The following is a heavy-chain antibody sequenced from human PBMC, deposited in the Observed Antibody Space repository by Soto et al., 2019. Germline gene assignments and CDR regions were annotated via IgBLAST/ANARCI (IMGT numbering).Heavy chain of an antibody. D-gene: IGHD3-16*02. J-gene: IGHJ5*02. CDR1: GYTFTGYA. CDR3: VRAQRRPSGVLIGPCDL. Sequence: QVQLVQSGAEGKKPGASVNISCEASGYTFTGYALHWVRQAPGQRLEWMGWINGGNGNTKDSQKFQGRVTIPRDTAASTVDMELSRLRSEDTAVYDCVRAQRRPSGVLIGPCDLWGQGTQVTVSS. V-gene: IGHV1-3*01. CDR2: INGGNGNT.